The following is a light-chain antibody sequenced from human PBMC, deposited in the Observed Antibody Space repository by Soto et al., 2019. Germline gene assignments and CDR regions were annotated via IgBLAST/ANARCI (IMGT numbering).Light chain of an antibody. CDR2: KAS. Sequence: DIQMTQSPSTLSASVGDRVTVTCRASQSIGNWLAWYQQKPGKAPNLLIYKASTLESGAPSRFSGSGSGTQFILTSSSLQPKDSANVYCQQYNGTCGQSTKVVI. CDR1: QSIGNW. J-gene: IGKJ1*01. CDR3: QQYNGT. V-gene: IGKV1-5*03.